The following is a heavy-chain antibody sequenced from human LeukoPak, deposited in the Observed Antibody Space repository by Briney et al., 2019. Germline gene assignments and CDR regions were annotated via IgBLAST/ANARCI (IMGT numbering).Heavy chain of an antibody. V-gene: IGHV4-59*08. Sequence: SETLSLTCTVSGGSMSPYHWGWIRRPPGKGLEWTGYIYYSGSTNYNPSLKSRVTISVHTSKNQFSLKLSSVTAADTAIYYCARAASGRFDYWGQGTLVTVSS. J-gene: IGHJ4*02. CDR3: ARAASGRFDY. CDR1: GGSMSPYH. CDR2: IYYSGST. D-gene: IGHD6-25*01.